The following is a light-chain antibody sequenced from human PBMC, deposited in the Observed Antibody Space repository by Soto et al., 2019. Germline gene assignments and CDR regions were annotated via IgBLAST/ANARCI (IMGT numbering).Light chain of an antibody. Sequence: DIVMTQSPDSLAVSLGERATINCKSSQSVLYSSNNKNYLAWYQQKPGQPPKLLIYWASTRESGVPDRFSGSGSGTDFTLTVSRLEPEDFAVYYCQQYGTSPINFGQGTRLEIK. CDR3: QQYGTSPIN. CDR2: WAS. V-gene: IGKV4-1*01. J-gene: IGKJ5*01. CDR1: QSVLYSSNNKNY.